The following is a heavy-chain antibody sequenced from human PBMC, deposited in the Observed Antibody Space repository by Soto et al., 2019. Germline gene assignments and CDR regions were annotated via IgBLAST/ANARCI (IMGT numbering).Heavy chain of an antibody. V-gene: IGHV3-30*04. CDR3: ARDHRESGWPKYDY. Sequence: PGGSLRLSCAASGFTFSSYAIHWVRQAPGKGLEWVAFISYDGNNKHYADSVKGRFTIARDNSKNTLYLQMDSLRAEDTAVYYCARDHRESGWPKYDYWGQGTLVTVSS. J-gene: IGHJ4*02. D-gene: IGHD6-19*01. CDR1: GFTFSSYA. CDR2: ISYDGNNK.